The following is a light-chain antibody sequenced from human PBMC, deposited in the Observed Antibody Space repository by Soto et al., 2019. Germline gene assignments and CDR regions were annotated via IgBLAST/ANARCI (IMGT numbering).Light chain of an antibody. J-gene: IGKJ1*01. CDR1: QTISSY. V-gene: IGKV1-39*01. CDR3: QQSYRPPTWT. CDR2: AAS. Sequence: DIQMTQSPSSLPATVGATETIAGQGSQTISSYLNWYQQMPGKPPKLLIYAASSLQSDVPSRFSGSGSGTEFTPTISSLQPEDFATYYCQQSYRPPTWTLGQGTKVDIK.